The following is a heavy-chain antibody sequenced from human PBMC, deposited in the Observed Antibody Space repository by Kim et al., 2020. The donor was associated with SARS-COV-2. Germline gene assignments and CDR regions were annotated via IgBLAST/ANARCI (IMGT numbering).Heavy chain of an antibody. CDR1: GFTFDDYA. J-gene: IGHJ4*02. CDR2: ISWNSGSI. Sequence: GGSLRLSCAASGFTFDDYAMHWVRQAPGKGLEWVSGISWNSGSIGYADSVKGRFTISRDNAKNSLYLQMNSLRAEDTALYYCAAQGEDWGQGTLVTVSS. CDR3: AAQGED. V-gene: IGHV3-9*01. D-gene: IGHD2-21*01.